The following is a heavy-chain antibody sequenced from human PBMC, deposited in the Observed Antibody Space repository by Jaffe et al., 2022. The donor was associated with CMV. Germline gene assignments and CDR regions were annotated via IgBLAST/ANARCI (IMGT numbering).Heavy chain of an antibody. V-gene: IGHV3-33*08. CDR3: ARAGRLHCSSTSCYVNYYYYMDV. CDR2: IWYDGSNK. J-gene: IGHJ6*03. CDR1: GFTFSSYG. Sequence: QVQLVESGGGVVQPGRSLRLSCAASGFTFSSYGMHWVRQAPGKGLEWVAVIWYDGSNKYYADSVKGRFTISRDNSKNTLYLQMNSLRAEDTAVYYCARAGRLHCSSTSCYVNYYYYMDVWGKGTTVTVSS. D-gene: IGHD2-2*01.